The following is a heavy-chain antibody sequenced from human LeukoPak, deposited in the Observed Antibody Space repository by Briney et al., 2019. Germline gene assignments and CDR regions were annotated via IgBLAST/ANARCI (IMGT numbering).Heavy chain of an antibody. CDR3: AKETLVVGKGAFDF. Sequence: GGSLRLSCAASGFTFSSYAMSWVRQAPGKGLEWVSAISGDGGNTFYTDSLKGRFTISRDNSKNAVFLQMSSLRAEDTAVYYCAKETLVVGKGAFDFWGQGTMVTVSS. D-gene: IGHD3-10*01. V-gene: IGHV3-23*01. CDR1: GFTFSSYA. CDR2: ISGDGGNT. J-gene: IGHJ3*01.